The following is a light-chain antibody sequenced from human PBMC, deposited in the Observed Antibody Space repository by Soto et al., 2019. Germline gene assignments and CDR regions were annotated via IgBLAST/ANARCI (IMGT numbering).Light chain of an antibody. CDR2: EVS. CDR1: SSDVGAYNY. V-gene: IGLV2-14*01. CDR3: SSLTTSFTYV. Sequence: QSALTHPASVCWSPGHSVAISCTGTSSDVGAYNYISWYQQHPGKAPKLLLSEVSNRPSGVSDRFSGSKSGNTASLTISGLQAEAEADYYCSSLTTSFTYVFGTGTKVTXL. J-gene: IGLJ1*01.